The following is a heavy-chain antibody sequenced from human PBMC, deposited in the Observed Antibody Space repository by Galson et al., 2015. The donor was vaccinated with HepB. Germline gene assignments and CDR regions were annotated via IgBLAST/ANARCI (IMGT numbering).Heavy chain of an antibody. V-gene: IGHV3-30-3*01. J-gene: IGHJ3*02. CDR1: GFTFSNYA. Sequence: SLRLSCAASGFTFSNYAMHWVRQAPGKGLEWVAVISYDGSNKYYADSVKGRFTISRDNSKNTLYLQMNSLRAEDTAMYYCARETQVGGYYDAFDIWGQGTMVTVSS. D-gene: IGHD2-21*02. CDR3: ARETQVGGYYDAFDI. CDR2: ISYDGSNK.